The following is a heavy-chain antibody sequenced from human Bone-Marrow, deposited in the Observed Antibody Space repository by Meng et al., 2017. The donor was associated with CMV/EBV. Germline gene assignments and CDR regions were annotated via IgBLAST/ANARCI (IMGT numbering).Heavy chain of an antibody. D-gene: IGHD3-3*01. Sequence: TSYGISWVRQAPGQGLEWMGWISAYNGNTNYAQKLQGRVTMTTDTSTSTAYMELRSLRSDDTAVYYCARANTDFWSGYDYYYYGMDVWGQGTTVTVSS. V-gene: IGHV1-18*01. CDR2: ISAYNGNT. CDR1: TSYG. CDR3: ARANTDFWSGYDYYYYGMDV. J-gene: IGHJ6*02.